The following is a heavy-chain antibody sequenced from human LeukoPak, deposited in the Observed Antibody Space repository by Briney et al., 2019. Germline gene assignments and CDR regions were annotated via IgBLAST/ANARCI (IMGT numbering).Heavy chain of an antibody. CDR1: GFRFGDYA. Sequence: PGGSLRLSCTASGFRFGDYAMTRVRQAPGKGLGWVSFIRSNAYGGTTEYAASVKGRFTISRDDSKSIAYLQMNSLKPEDTAVYYCTRGTSYCSGATCYSFGYFDFWGQGALVTVSS. J-gene: IGHJ4*02. CDR2: IRSNAYGGTT. V-gene: IGHV3-49*04. D-gene: IGHD2-15*01. CDR3: TRGTSYCSGATCYSFGYFDF.